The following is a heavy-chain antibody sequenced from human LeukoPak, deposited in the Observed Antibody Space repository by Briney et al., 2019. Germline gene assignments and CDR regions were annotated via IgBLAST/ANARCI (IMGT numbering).Heavy chain of an antibody. CDR3: ARVPSPHIVVVPAAFDY. V-gene: IGHV3-7*01. CDR2: IKQDGSEK. CDR1: GYTFSSYW. D-gene: IGHD2-2*01. Sequence: GGCLRLSCAASGYTFSSYWMSWVRQAPGKGLEWVANIKQDGSEKYYVDSVKGRFTISRDNAKNSLYLQMNSLRAEDTAVCYCARVPSPHIVVVPAAFDYWGQGTLVTVSS. J-gene: IGHJ4*02.